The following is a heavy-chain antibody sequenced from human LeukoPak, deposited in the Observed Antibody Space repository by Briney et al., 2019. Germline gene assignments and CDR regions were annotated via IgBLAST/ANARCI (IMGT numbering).Heavy chain of an antibody. CDR3: ARDRGTGTMFDY. D-gene: IGHD1-1*01. J-gene: IGHJ4*02. Sequence: SVKVSCKASGGTFSSYAISWVRQAPGQGLEWMGRIIPIFGTANYAQKFQGRVTITTDESTSTAYMELSSLRSEDTAVYYCARDRGTGTMFDYWGQGALVTVSS. V-gene: IGHV1-69*05. CDR1: GGTFSSYA. CDR2: IIPIFGTA.